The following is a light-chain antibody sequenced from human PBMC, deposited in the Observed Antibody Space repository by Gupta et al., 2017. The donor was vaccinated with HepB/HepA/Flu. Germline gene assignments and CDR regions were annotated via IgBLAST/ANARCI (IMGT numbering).Light chain of an antibody. Sequence: QSALTQPASVSGSPGRSITISCTGTSSDVGGHNYVSWYQQHPGKAHKLMIYDVSNRPSGVTIRFSGSKSGNTASLTISGLRAEDGADYYFSTDTSSSTRVFGGGTKLTVL. CDR2: DVS. J-gene: IGLJ3*02. CDR3: STDTSSSTRV. V-gene: IGLV2-14*03. CDR1: SSDVGGHNY.